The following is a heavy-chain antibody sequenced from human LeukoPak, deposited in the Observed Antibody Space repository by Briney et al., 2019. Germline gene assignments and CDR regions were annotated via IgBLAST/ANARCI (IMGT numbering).Heavy chain of an antibody. CDR1: GFTFSSSS. CDR2: ISSSGSTI. D-gene: IGHD3/OR15-3a*01. J-gene: IGHJ6*02. Sequence: GGSLRLFCAASGFTFSSSSMNWVRQAPGKGLEWVSYISSSGSTIYYADSVKGRFTISRDNAKNSLYLQMNSLRAEDTAVYYCARWTDANGMDVWGQGTTVTVSS. CDR3: ARWTDANGMDV. V-gene: IGHV3-48*04.